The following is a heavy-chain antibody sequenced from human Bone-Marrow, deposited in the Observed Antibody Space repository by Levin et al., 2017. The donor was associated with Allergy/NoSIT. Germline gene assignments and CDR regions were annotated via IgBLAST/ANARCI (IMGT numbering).Heavy chain of an antibody. CDR3: AKGGRSSYYAMDV. V-gene: IGHV3-9*01. D-gene: IGHD3-22*01. CDR1: GFTFDDYS. Sequence: GGSLRLSCATSGFTFDDYSMHWVRQAPGKGLQWVSSINWNGGSTAYADSVKGRFTISRDNAKKSLNLQMNSLRGEDTALYYCAKGGRSSYYAMDVWGQGTTVIVSS. J-gene: IGHJ6*02. CDR2: INWNGGST.